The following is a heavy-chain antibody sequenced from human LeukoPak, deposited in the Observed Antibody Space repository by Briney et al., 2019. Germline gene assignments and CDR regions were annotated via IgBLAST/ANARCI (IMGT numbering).Heavy chain of an antibody. Sequence: GGSLRLSCAASGFTFSSYAMHWVRQAPGKGLEWVAVISYDGSNKYYADSVKGRFTISRDNSKNTLYLQMNSLRAEDTAVYYCASGIAVAGGYWGQGTLVTVSS. V-gene: IGHV3-30-3*01. CDR3: ASGIAVAGGY. D-gene: IGHD6-19*01. CDR2: ISYDGSNK. J-gene: IGHJ4*02. CDR1: GFTFSSYA.